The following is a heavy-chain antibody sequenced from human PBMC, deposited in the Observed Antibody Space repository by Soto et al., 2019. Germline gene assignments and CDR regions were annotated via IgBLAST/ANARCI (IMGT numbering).Heavy chain of an antibody. J-gene: IGHJ5*02. Sequence: ASVTVSCKASGYTFTGYYMHWVRQAPGQGLEWMGWINPNSGGTNYAQKFQGWVTMTRDTSISTAYMELSRLRSDDTAVYYCARAKNYYGSGSYYNWFDPWGQGTLVTVSS. V-gene: IGHV1-2*04. CDR3: ARAKNYYGSGSYYNWFDP. CDR2: INPNSGGT. D-gene: IGHD3-10*01. CDR1: GYTFTGYY.